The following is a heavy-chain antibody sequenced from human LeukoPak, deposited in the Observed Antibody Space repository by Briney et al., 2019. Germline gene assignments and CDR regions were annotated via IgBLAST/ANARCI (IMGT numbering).Heavy chain of an antibody. J-gene: IGHJ4*02. V-gene: IGHV3-21*03. CDR2: ITSSSNYI. CDR3: ARDCWDYGSGSYCGIDY. CDR1: GFTFSSYN. Sequence: PGGSLRLSSAASGFTFSSYNMNWVRQAPGKGLEWVSSITSSSNYIYYADSVKGRFTISRDNAKNSLYLQMNSLRAEDTTVYYCARDCWDYGSGSYCGIDYWGQGTLVTVSS. D-gene: IGHD3-10*01.